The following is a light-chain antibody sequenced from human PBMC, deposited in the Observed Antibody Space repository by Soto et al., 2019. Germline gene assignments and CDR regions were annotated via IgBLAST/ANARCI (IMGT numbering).Light chain of an antibody. CDR3: QQYNNWPIT. Sequence: EIVMTQSPATLSVSPGERATLSCRASQSVSDNLAWYQQKPGQAPRLFIYGASARATGIQARFSGSESGTEFNFTISSLQSEDFAVYYCQQYNNWPITFGQGTRLEIK. J-gene: IGKJ5*01. V-gene: IGKV3-15*01. CDR1: QSVSDN. CDR2: GAS.